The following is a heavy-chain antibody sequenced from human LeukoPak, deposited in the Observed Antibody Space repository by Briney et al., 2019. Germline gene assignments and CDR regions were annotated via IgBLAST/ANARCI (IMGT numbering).Heavy chain of an antibody. Sequence: SQTLSLTCTVSGGSISSGSYYWSWIRQPAGKGLEWIGRIYTSGSTNYNPSLKSRVTISVDTSKNQFSLKLSSVTAADTAVYYCARATYYYDSSGYWDYFDYRGQGTLVTVSS. CDR2: IYTSGST. D-gene: IGHD3-22*01. CDR3: ARATYYYDSSGYWDYFDY. J-gene: IGHJ4*02. CDR1: GGSISSGSYY. V-gene: IGHV4-61*02.